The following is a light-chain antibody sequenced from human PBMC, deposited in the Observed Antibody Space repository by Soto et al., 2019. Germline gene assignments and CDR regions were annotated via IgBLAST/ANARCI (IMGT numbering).Light chain of an antibody. CDR3: VLYMGSGISV. CDR1: SGSVSTSYH. Sequence: QTVVTQEPSFSVSPGGTVTLTCGLSSGSVSTSYHPSWYQQTPGQAPRTLIYSTNTRSSGVPDRFSGSILGNKAALTITGAQADDESYYYCVLYMGSGISVFGGGTKLTVL. V-gene: IGLV8-61*01. J-gene: IGLJ2*01. CDR2: STN.